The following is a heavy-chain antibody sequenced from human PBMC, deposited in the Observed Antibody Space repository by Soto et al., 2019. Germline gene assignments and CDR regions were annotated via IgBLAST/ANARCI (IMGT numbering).Heavy chain of an antibody. Sequence: PSETLSLTCTVSGGSISSGGYYWSWIRQHPGKGLEWIGYIYYSGSTYYNPSLKSRVTISVDASKNQFSLKLSSVTAADTAVYYCARARIVGGSFDYWGQGTLVTVSS. CDR3: ARARIVGGSFDY. D-gene: IGHD2-15*01. CDR1: GGSISSGGYY. J-gene: IGHJ4*02. CDR2: IYYSGST. V-gene: IGHV4-31*03.